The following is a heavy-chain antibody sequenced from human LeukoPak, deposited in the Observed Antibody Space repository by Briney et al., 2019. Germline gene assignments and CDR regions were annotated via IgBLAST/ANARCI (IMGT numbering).Heavy chain of an antibody. CDR2: IYYSGST. V-gene: IGHV4-39*01. D-gene: IGHD6-13*01. J-gene: IGHJ5*02. Sequence: SETLSLTCTVSGGSISSSSYYWGWIRQPPGKGLEWIGSIYYSGSTYYNPSLKSRVTISVDTSKNQFSLKLSSVTAADTAVYYCARLPTKIAAAGTRLSNWFDPWGQGTLVTVSS. CDR1: GGSISSSSYY. CDR3: ARLPTKIAAAGTRLSNWFDP.